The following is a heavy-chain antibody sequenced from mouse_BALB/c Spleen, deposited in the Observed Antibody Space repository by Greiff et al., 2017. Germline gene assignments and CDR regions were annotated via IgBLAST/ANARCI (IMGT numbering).Heavy chain of an antibody. V-gene: IGHV2-2*02. J-gene: IGHJ4*01. CDR3: ARSIYYYGSSFYAMDY. Sequence: VQLQQSGPGLVQPSQSLSITCTVSGFSLTSYGVHWVRQSPGKGLEWLGVIWSGGSTDYNAAFISRLSISKDNSKSQVFFKMNSLQANDTAIYYCARSIYYYGSSFYAMDYWGQGTSVTVSS. D-gene: IGHD1-1*01. CDR2: IWSGGST. CDR1: GFSLTSYG.